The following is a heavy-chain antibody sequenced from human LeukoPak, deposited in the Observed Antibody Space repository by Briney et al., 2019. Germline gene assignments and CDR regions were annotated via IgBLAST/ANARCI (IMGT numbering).Heavy chain of an antibody. V-gene: IGHV1-18*01. D-gene: IGHD2-2*01. CDR2: ISAYNGNT. CDR1: GYTFTSYG. J-gene: IGHJ4*02. CDR3: ARDIVVVPAAQYDY. Sequence: ASVKVSCKASGYTFTSYGISWVRQAPGQGLEWMGRISAYNGNTNYAQKLQGRVTMTTDTSTSTAYMELRSLRSDDTAVYYCARDIVVVPAAQYDYWGQGTLVTVSS.